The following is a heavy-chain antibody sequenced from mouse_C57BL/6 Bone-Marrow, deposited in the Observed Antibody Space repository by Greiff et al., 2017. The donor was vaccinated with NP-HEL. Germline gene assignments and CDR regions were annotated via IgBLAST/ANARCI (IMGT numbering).Heavy chain of an antibody. Sequence: EVMLVESGGGLVKPGGSLKLSCAASGFTFSSYTMSWVRQTPEKRLEWVATISGGGGNTYYPDSVKGRFTISRDNAKNTLYLQMSSLRSEDTALYDCARKIGQDWYFDVWGTGTTVTVSS. CDR2: ISGGGGNT. CDR1: GFTFSSYT. CDR3: ARKIGQDWYFDV. V-gene: IGHV5-9*01. D-gene: IGHD3-2*02. J-gene: IGHJ1*03.